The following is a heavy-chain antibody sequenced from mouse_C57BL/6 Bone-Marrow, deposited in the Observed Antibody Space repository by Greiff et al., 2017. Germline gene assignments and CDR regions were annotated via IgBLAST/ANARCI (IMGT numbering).Heavy chain of an antibody. CDR3: ARRGQLRPLYYAMDY. V-gene: IGHV5-15*01. Sequence: EVKLMESGGGLVQPGGSLKLSCAASGFTFSDYGMAWVRQAPRKGPEWVAFISNLAYSIYYADTVTGRFTISRENAKHTLYLEMSSLRSEDTAMYYCARRGQLRPLYYAMDYWGQGTSVTVSS. D-gene: IGHD3-2*02. CDR1: GFTFSDYG. CDR2: ISNLAYSI. J-gene: IGHJ4*01.